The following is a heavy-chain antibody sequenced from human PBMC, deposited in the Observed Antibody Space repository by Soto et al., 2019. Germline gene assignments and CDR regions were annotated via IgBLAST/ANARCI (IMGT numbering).Heavy chain of an antibody. CDR2: IIPLFGTT. Sequence: QVQLVQSGSEVKMPGSSVKVSCKTSGGTFSRHAINWVRPDPGQGLEWMGGIIPLFGTTNYAQKFKGRVTISADESTSTAYMELSSLTSEDAAVYYCARAAIHGSSWYFWFDPWGQGTLVTVSS. D-gene: IGHD6-13*01. V-gene: IGHV1-69*01. CDR3: ARAAIHGSSWYFWFDP. CDR1: GGTFSRHA. J-gene: IGHJ5*02.